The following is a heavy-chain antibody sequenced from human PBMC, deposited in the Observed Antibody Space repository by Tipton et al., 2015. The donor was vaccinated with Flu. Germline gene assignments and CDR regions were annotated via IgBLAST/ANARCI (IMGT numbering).Heavy chain of an antibody. V-gene: IGHV4-39*07. CDR3: ARGVRYCTNGVCSTYYYYYMDV. CDR2: INHSGST. D-gene: IGHD2-8*01. J-gene: IGHJ6*03. Sequence: TLSLTCTVSGGSISSSSYYWGWIRQPPGKGLEWIGEINHSGSTNYNPSLKSRVTISVDTSKNQFSLKLSSVTAADTAVYYCARGVRYCTNGVCSTYYYYYMDVWGKGTTVTVSS. CDR1: GGSISSSSYY.